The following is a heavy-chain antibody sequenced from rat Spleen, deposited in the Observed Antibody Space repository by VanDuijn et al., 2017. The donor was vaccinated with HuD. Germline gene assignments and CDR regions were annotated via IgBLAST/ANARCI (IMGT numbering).Heavy chain of an antibody. J-gene: IGHJ2*01. CDR1: GYSITSSY. CDR2: ISFSGRT. V-gene: IGHV3-1*01. Sequence: EVQLQESGPGLVKPSQSLSLTCSVTGYSITSSYWGWIRKFPGNKMEWIGHISFSGRTSYNPSLKSRISITRDTSKNQFFLQLNSVTTEDTVTYYCARPANYGGEYYFDYWGQGVMVTVSS. D-gene: IGHD1-11*01. CDR3: ARPANYGGEYYFDY.